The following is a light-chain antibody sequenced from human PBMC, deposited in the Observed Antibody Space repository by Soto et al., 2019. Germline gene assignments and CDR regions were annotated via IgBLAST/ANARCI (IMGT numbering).Light chain of an antibody. V-gene: IGKV3-15*01. CDR2: SAS. CDR1: QSVGIK. J-gene: IGKJ1*01. Sequence: EVLMTHSPSTLSLSPVERATLSCRASQSVGIKLAWYQQKPGQAPRLLMYSASTRATGIAARFSGGGSGTDFTLTISSLQSEDFAVYYCQQYNNWPRTFGQGTKVDIK. CDR3: QQYNNWPRT.